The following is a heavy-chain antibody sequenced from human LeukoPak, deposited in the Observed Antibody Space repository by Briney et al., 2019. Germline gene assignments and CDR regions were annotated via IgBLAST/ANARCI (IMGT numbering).Heavy chain of an antibody. V-gene: IGHV3-21*01. D-gene: IGHD6-19*01. J-gene: IGHJ6*02. CDR3: ARDALGSSGWLNYYYYYGMDV. Sequence: PGGSLRLSRAASGFTFSSYSMNWVRQAPGKGLEWVSSISSSSSYIYYADSVKGRFTISRDNAKNSLYPQMNSLRAEDTAVYYCARDALGSSGWLNYYYYYGMDVWGQGTTVTVSS. CDR1: GFTFSSYS. CDR2: ISSSSSYI.